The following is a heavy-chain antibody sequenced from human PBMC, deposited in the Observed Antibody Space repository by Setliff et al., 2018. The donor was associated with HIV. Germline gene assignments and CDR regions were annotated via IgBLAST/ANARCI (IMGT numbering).Heavy chain of an antibody. J-gene: IGHJ4*02. CDR1: GYTFSKYY. V-gene: IGHV1-46*01. D-gene: IGHD6-6*01. CDR3: AREVVPTSEYHTFDS. Sequence: ASVKVSCKSSGYTFSKYYIHWVRQAPGQGLEWMGVINPNGGATGYAEKFQGRVIMTRDPSTTTVYMDLSSLRSEDTAVYYCAREVVPTSEYHTFDSWGQGSLVTVSS. CDR2: INPNGGAT.